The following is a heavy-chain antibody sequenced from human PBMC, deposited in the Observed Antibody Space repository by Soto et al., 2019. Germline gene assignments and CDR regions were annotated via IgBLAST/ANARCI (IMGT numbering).Heavy chain of an antibody. J-gene: IGHJ6*02. D-gene: IGHD2-15*01. CDR3: ARCASGGYYNCYAMDV. Sequence: EVQLVESGGGLVQPGGSLRLSCAASGFTFSTYSLTWVRQAPGKGLEWVSYISGRSSAIYYADSVKGRFTISRDNAKNSLYLQMNSLRDEDTAVYYCARCASGGYYNCYAMDVWGQGTTGTVSS. V-gene: IGHV3-48*02. CDR1: GFTFSTYS. CDR2: ISGRSSAI.